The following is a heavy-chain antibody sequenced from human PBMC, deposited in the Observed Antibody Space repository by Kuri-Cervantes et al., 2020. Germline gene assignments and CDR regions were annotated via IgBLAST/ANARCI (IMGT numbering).Heavy chain of an antibody. CDR1: GFTFSSYG. V-gene: IGHV3-33*01. CDR2: IWYDGSNK. J-gene: IGHJ6*02. Sequence: GESLKISCAASGFTFSSYGMHWVRQAPGKGLEWVAVIWYDGSNKYYADSVKGRFTISRDNSKDTLYLQMNSLRAEDTAVYYCARDYYGMDVWGQGTTVTVSS. CDR3: ARDYYGMDV.